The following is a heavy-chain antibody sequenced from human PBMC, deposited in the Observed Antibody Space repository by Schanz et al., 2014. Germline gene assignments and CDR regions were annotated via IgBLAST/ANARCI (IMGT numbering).Heavy chain of an antibody. CDR2: IIPIHGIV. D-gene: IGHD4-17*01. Sequence: QGQLVQSGPEVKEPGASVRVSCKASGYTFTSYDFNWVRQAPGQGLEWMGWIIPIHGIVNYAQKFQGRVTITADRSTSTAYMELSSLRSEDTAVYYCARGYGDSPTDFWGQGTLVTVSS. J-gene: IGHJ4*02. CDR3: ARGYGDSPTDF. V-gene: IGHV1-69*10. CDR1: GYTFTSYD.